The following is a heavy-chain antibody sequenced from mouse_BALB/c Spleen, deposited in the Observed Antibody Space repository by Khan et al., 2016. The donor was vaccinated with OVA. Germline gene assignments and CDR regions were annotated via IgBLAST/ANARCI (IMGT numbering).Heavy chain of an antibody. CDR3: AGHLTGSFAY. CDR1: GFTFSSYS. V-gene: IGHV5-6*01. CDR2: ISSDGDYT. D-gene: IGHD4-1*01. J-gene: IGHJ3*01. Sequence: DVQLVESGGDLVRPGGSLQLSCAASGFTFSSYSMSWVRQTPDKRLEWVATISSDGDYTYYPDTVKGRFTISRDNAKNTLYLQMSSLKSEDTAMYYCAGHLTGSFAYWGQGTLVTVSA.